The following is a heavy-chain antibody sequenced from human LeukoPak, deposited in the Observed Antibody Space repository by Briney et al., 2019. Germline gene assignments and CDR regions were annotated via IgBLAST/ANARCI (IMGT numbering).Heavy chain of an antibody. D-gene: IGHD3-22*01. Sequence: ASVKVSCKASGYTFTNYGISWVRQAPGQGLEWMGWISAYNGNTNYAQKLQGRVTMTTDTSTSTAYMELRSLRSDDTAVYYCARAYYYDSSGYYFWDYYYYYYMDVWGKGTTVTISS. CDR2: ISAYNGNT. CDR1: GYTFTNYG. V-gene: IGHV1-18*01. CDR3: ARAYYYDSSGYYFWDYYYYYYMDV. J-gene: IGHJ6*03.